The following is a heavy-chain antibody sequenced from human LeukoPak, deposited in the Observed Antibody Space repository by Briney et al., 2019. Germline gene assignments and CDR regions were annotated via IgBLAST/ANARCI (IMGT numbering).Heavy chain of an antibody. CDR1: GFTLSSYA. V-gene: IGHV3-30-3*01. D-gene: IGHD4-17*01. CDR3: ARDGSVTTLFSGYFDY. J-gene: IGHJ4*02. Sequence: GRSLRLSCAASGFTLSSYAMHWVRQAPGKGLEWVAVISYDGSNKYYADSVKGRFTISRDNSKNTLYLQMNSLRAEDTAVYYCARDGSVTTLFSGYFDYWGQGTLVTVSS. CDR2: ISYDGSNK.